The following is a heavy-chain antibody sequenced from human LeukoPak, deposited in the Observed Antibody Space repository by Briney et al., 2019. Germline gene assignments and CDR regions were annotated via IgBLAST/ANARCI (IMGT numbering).Heavy chain of an antibody. D-gene: IGHD2-21*01. Sequence: GGTLRLSCAGSGFTFSRYGMNWVRQAPGKGLEWVSAINGRGRSTYYADSVKGRFTISRDNSKNTLFLQMNSLRAEDAAVYFCAKAPVTSCRGAYCYPFDSWGQGTLVTVSS. CDR1: GFTFSRYG. J-gene: IGHJ4*02. CDR2: INGRGRST. V-gene: IGHV3-23*01. CDR3: AKAPVTSCRGAYCYPFDS.